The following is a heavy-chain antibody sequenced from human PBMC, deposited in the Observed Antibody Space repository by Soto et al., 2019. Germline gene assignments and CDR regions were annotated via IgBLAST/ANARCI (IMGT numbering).Heavy chain of an antibody. D-gene: IGHD6-13*01. J-gene: IGHJ5*02. Sequence: EVQLVQSGAEVKKPGESLKISCKGSGYSFTGYWIGWVRQMPGKGLEWMGIIYPGDSDTRYSPSFQGQVTVSVDKSISTAYLQWSSLKASDTAMYYCARLRGSSCYVGWFDPWGQGTLVTVSS. CDR2: IYPGDSDT. V-gene: IGHV5-51*01. CDR1: GYSFTGYW. CDR3: ARLRGSSCYVGWFDP.